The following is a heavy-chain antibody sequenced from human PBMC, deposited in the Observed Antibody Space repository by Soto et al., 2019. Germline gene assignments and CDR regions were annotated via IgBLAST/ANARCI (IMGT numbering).Heavy chain of an antibody. V-gene: IGHV3-21*01. CDR2: ISSSSSYI. D-gene: IGHD1-7*01. CDR3: ARDLYLSTVLELHMVRKNWFDP. J-gene: IGHJ5*02. CDR1: GFTFSSYS. Sequence: GGSLRLSCAASGFTFSSYSMNWVRQAPGKGLEWVSSISSSSSYIYYADSVKGRFTISRDNAKNSLYLQMNSLRAEDTAVYYYARDLYLSTVLELHMVRKNWFDPWGQGTLVTVSS.